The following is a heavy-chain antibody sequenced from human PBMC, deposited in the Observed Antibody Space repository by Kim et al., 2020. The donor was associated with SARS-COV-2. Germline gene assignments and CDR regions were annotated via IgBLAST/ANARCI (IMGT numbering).Heavy chain of an antibody. J-gene: IGHJ4*01. Sequence: QKFQGSVTITRDTSARTAFMELSSLTSEDTAIYYCARDGTTRNGGYYFDYWGQGALVTVSS. D-gene: IGHD1-1*01. V-gene: IGHV1-3*01. CDR3: ARDGTTRNGGYYFDY.